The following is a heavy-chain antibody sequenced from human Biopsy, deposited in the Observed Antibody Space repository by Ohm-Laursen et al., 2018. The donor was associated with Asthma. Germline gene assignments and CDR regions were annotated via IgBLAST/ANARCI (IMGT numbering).Heavy chain of an antibody. V-gene: IGHV3-30-3*01. D-gene: IGHD4-17*01. CDR2: ISYDGSSI. CDR1: RFTYE. J-gene: IGHJ5*02. CDR3: ARTTYGDDGFDP. Sequence: SLRLSCAASRFTYEMHWVRQAPGKGLEWVAVISYDGSSIYYADSVKGRFTISRDNSKNTLSLQMNSLTAEDTAVYYCARTTYGDDGFDPWGQGTLATVSS.